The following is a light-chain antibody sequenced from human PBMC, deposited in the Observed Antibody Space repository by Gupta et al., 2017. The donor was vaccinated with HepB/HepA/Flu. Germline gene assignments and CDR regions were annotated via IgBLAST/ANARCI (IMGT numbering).Light chain of an antibody. CDR3: SEWDSGLRAWV. J-gene: IGLJ3*02. CDR2: RNN. V-gene: IGLV10-54*01. Sequence: QAGLTQPPSVSKGLRQTATLTCTGNSNNVGNQGAAWLQQHQGHPPKLLSYRNNNRPSGISERLAASRSRKNDSPTLTGLQPEDEADDDCSEWDSGLRAWVFGGGTKLTVL. CDR1: SNNVGNQG.